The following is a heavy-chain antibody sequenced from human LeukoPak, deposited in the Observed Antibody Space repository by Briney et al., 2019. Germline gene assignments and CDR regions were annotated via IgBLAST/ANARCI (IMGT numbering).Heavy chain of an antibody. V-gene: IGHV4-34*01. D-gene: IGHD2-15*01. CDR1: GGSFSGYY. Sequence: SETLSLTCAVYGGSFSGYYWSWIRQPPGKGLEWIGEINHSGSTNYNPSLKSRVTISVDTSKNQFSLKLSSVTAADTAVYYCARLFPLLVSWFDPWGQGTLVTVSS. CDR3: ARLFPLLVSWFDP. J-gene: IGHJ5*02. CDR2: INHSGST.